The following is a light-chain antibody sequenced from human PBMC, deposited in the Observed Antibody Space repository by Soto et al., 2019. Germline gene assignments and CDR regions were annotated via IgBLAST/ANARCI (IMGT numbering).Light chain of an antibody. CDR2: AAS. V-gene: IGKV1-39*01. CDR1: QSISSY. J-gene: IGKJ3*01. Sequence: DIQMTQSPSSLSASVGHRVTITCRASQSISSYLNWYQQKPGKAPKLLIYAASSLQSGVPATFSGSGSGTDFPRTVSSLQPEDFATYYSPQSYITLSFGRGPKVDIK. CDR3: PQSYITLS.